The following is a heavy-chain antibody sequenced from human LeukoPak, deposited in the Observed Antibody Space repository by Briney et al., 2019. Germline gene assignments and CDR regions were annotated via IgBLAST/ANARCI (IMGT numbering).Heavy chain of an antibody. CDR1: VYTFTSYG. V-gene: IGHV1-18*01. CDR3: ARVVGATGVVDY. D-gene: IGHD1-26*01. J-gene: IGHJ4*02. CDR2: ISAYNGNT. Sequence: ASVKVSCQASVYTFTSYGISWVRQAPGQGLEWMGWISAYNGNTNYAQKLQGRVTMTTDTSTSTADMEVRSLRSDDTDVYYCARVVGATGVVDYWGQGTLVTVSS.